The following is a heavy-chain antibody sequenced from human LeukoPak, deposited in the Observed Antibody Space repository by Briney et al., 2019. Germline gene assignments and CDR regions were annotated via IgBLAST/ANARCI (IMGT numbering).Heavy chain of an antibody. D-gene: IGHD4-17*01. V-gene: IGHV3-30*18. CDR3: AKLLHDYGDSPHYYGMDV. J-gene: IGHJ6*02. Sequence: GGSLRLSCAASGFTFSNYGIHWVRQASGKGLEWVALISYDGNKKYYADSVKGRFTISRDNSKNTLSLQMNSLRAEDTAVYYCAKLLHDYGDSPHYYGMDVWGQGTTVTVSS. CDR2: ISYDGNKK. CDR1: GFTFSNYG.